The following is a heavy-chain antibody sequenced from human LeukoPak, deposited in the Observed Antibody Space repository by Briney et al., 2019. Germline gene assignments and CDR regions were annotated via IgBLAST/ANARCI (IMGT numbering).Heavy chain of an antibody. CDR3: ATSQWEQWLGGAFDT. J-gene: IGHJ3*02. Sequence: SVKVSCKASGGTFSSYAISWVRQAPGQGLEWMGGIIPIFGTANYAQKFQGRVTITADESTSTAYMELSSLRSEDTAVYYCATSQWEQWLGGAFDTWGQGTMVTVSS. D-gene: IGHD6-19*01. V-gene: IGHV1-69*01. CDR2: IIPIFGTA. CDR1: GGTFSSYA.